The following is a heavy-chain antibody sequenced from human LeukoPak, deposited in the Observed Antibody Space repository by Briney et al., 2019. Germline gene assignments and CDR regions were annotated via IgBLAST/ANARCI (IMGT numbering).Heavy chain of an antibody. CDR3: ARVPSDY. CDR1: GFTFSTYG. Sequence: GGSLRLSCAASGFTFSTYGMHWVRQAPGKGLEWVAVISYDVSHKYYPDSVKGRFTISRDNAKNSLYLQMNSLRAEDTAVYYCARVPSDYWGQGTLVTVSS. V-gene: IGHV3-30*03. CDR2: ISYDVSHK. J-gene: IGHJ4*02.